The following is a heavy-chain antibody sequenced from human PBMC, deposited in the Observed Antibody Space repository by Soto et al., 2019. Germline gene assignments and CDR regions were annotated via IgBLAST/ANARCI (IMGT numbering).Heavy chain of an antibody. CDR2: IYYSGST. D-gene: IGHD1-26*01. Sequence: QVQLQESGPGLVKPSQTLSLTCTVSGGSISSGGYYWSWIRQHPGKGLEWIGYIYYSGSTYYNPSLKSRVTISVETSKNQFPLKLSSVTAADTAVYYCARWEESHWYFDLWGRGTLVTVSS. J-gene: IGHJ2*01. CDR1: GGSISSGGYY. V-gene: IGHV4-31*03. CDR3: ARWEESHWYFDL.